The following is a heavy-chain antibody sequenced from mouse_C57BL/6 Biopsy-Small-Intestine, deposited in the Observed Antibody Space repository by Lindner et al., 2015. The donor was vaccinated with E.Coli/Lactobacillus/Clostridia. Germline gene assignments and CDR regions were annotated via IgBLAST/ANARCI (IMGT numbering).Heavy chain of an antibody. CDR1: GYTFTSYW. V-gene: IGHV1-52*01. J-gene: IGHJ1*03. D-gene: IGHD2-5*01. CDR3: ARGDYYSKTDWYFDV. Sequence: VQLQESGAELVRPGSSVKLSCKASGYTFTSYWMHWVKQRPIQGLEWIGNIDPSDSETHYNQKFKDKATLTVDKSSSTAYMQLSSLTSEDSAVYYCARGDYYSKTDWYFDVWGTGTTVTVSS. CDR2: IDPSDSET.